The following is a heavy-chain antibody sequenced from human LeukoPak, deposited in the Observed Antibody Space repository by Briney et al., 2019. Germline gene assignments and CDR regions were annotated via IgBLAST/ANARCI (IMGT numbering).Heavy chain of an antibody. CDR2: IYPGDSDV. V-gene: IGHV5-51*01. J-gene: IGHJ1*01. Sequence: GESLKISCKGSGYSFTTYWIGWVRQVPGKGLEWMGIIYPGDSDVRYSPSFQGQVTILADKSISTAYLQWSSLKASDTAMYYCAILHAEYFQHWGQGTLVTVSS. CDR3: AILHAEYFQH. CDR1: GYSFTTYW.